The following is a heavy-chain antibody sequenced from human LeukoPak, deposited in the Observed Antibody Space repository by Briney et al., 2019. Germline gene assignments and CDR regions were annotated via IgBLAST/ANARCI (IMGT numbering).Heavy chain of an antibody. CDR3: AREPAAQHFDY. D-gene: IGHD1-1*01. CDR2: FNPENGNT. J-gene: IGHJ4*02. Sequence: ASVKVSCKASGYSFVGYGITWVRQAPGQGLEWMGWFNPENGNTNYAQKVQGRVTMTADTSTSTSYMELRSLRSDDTAVYYCAREPAAQHFDYWGQGTLVTVSS. V-gene: IGHV1-18*01. CDR1: GYSFVGYG.